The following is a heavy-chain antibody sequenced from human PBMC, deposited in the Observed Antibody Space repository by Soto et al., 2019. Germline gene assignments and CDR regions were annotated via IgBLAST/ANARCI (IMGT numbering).Heavy chain of an antibody. Sequence: GGSLRLSCAASGFTFSGSAMHWVRQASGKGLEWVGRIRSKANSYATAYAASVKGRFTISRDDSKNTAYLQMNSLKTEEAAVYYCTSQRRIAGSPYDAFDVWGQGTMVTVSS. D-gene: IGHD6-6*01. V-gene: IGHV3-73*01. CDR1: GFTFSGSA. CDR2: IRSKANSYAT. J-gene: IGHJ3*01. CDR3: TSQRRIAGSPYDAFDV.